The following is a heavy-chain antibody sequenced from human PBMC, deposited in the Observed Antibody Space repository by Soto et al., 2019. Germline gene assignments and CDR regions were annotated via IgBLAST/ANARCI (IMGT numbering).Heavy chain of an antibody. J-gene: IGHJ4*02. CDR2: ISADGAIT. CDR1: GFTFSTSA. V-gene: IGHV3-23*01. CDR3: EKHHVPRVGAHDQ. D-gene: IGHD1-26*01. Sequence: XESLRLSCAVSGFTFSTSARSWVRQAPGRGLEWVSAISADGAITHYADSVKGRFTMSRDNSKNTVYLQVNSLRAEDTAVYYCEKHHVPRVGAHDQWGQGSLVTVSS.